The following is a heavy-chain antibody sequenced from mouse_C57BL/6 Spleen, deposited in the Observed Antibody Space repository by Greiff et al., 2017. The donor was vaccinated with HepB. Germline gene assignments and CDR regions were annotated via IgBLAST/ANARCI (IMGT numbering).Heavy chain of an antibody. CDR1: GYSFTDYN. Sequence: EVQLQQSGPELVKPGASVKISCKASGYSFTDYNMNWVKQSNGKSLEWIGVINPNYGTTSYNQKFKGKATLTVDQSSSTAYMQLNSLTSEDSAVYYCASSGTAQATAWFACWGQGTLVTVSA. J-gene: IGHJ3*01. CDR3: ASSGTAQATAWFAC. V-gene: IGHV1-39*01. D-gene: IGHD3-2*02. CDR2: INPNYGTT.